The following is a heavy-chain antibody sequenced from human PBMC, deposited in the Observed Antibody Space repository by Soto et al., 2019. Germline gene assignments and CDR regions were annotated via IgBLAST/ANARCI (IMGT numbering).Heavy chain of an antibody. D-gene: IGHD3-22*01. J-gene: IGHJ4*02. CDR1: GFTLSSYG. Sequence: QVQLVESGGGVVQPGRSLRLSCAASGFTLSSYGMHWVRQAPGKGLEWVAVISYDGSNKYYADSVNGRFTIYRDNSQNTLYLQMNSLRAEATAVYYCAKNTWGYYDSSGYYSGGGDDYWGQGTLVTVSS. CDR3: AKNTWGYYDSSGYYSGGGDDY. CDR2: ISYDGSNK. V-gene: IGHV3-30*18.